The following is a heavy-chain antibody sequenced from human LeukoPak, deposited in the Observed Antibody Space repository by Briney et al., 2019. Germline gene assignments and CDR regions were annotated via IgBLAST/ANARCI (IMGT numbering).Heavy chain of an antibody. Sequence: GGSLRLSCAASGFTFSSYAMSWVRQAPGKGLEWVSAISGSGGSTYYADSVKGRFTISRDNSKNTLYLQMNSLRAEGTAVYYCAKEGNRRRYYYDSSGYYYFDYWGQGTLVTVSS. D-gene: IGHD3-22*01. CDR3: AKEGNRRRYYYDSSGYYYFDY. V-gene: IGHV3-23*01. CDR1: GFTFSSYA. J-gene: IGHJ4*02. CDR2: ISGSGGST.